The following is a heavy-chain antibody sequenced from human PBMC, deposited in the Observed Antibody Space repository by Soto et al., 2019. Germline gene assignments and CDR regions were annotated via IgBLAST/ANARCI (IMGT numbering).Heavy chain of an antibody. CDR1: GGTFSSYA. Sequence: ASVKVSCKASGGTFSSYAISWVRQAPGQGLEWMGGIIPIFGTANYAQKFQGRVTITADESTSTAYMELSSLRSEDTAVYYCAAITGNDAFDIWGQGTMVTVSS. V-gene: IGHV1-69*13. D-gene: IGHD1-20*01. J-gene: IGHJ3*02. CDR3: AAITGNDAFDI. CDR2: IIPIFGTA.